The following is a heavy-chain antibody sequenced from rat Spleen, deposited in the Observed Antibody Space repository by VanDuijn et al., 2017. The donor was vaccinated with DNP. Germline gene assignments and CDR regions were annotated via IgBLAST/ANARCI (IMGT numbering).Heavy chain of an antibody. J-gene: IGHJ3*01. CDR1: GYSITSNY. V-gene: IGHV3-1*01. CDR2: ISYSGST. Sequence: EVQLQESGPGLVKPSQSLSLTCSVTGYSITSNYWGWIRKFPGNKMEWIGHISYSGSTSYNPSLKSRISITRDTSKNQFFLQLNSVTTEDTATYYCATHGTFVYWGQGTLVTVSS. CDR3: ATHGTFVY. D-gene: IGHD1-7*01.